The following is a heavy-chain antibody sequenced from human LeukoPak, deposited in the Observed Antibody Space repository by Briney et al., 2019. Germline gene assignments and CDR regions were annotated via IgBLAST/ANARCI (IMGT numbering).Heavy chain of an antibody. D-gene: IGHD3-3*01. J-gene: IGHJ6*03. CDR1: GGSISSGGYY. CDR2: TYYSGST. Sequence: PSETLSLTCTVSGGSISSGGYYWSWIRQHPGKGLEWIGYTYYSGSTYYNPSLKSRVTISVDTSKNQFSLKLSSVTAADTAVYYCARDSTYDFWSGYSGYMDVWGKGTTVTVSS. V-gene: IGHV4-31*03. CDR3: ARDSTYDFWSGYSGYMDV.